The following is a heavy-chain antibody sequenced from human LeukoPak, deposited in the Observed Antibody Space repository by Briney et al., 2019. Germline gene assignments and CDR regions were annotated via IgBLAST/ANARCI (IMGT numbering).Heavy chain of an antibody. V-gene: IGHV4-59*01. CDR3: AREDPQTKVPEGMDV. CDR2: IYYTGTT. CDR1: GGSISHYY. D-gene: IGHD4/OR15-4a*01. Sequence: SETLSLTCTVSGGSISHYYWSWIRQPPGKGPEWIGYIYYTGTTNYNPSLKSRVTISVDTSKNQFSLKLNSVTAADTAVYYCAREDPQTKVPEGMDVWGQGTLVTASS. J-gene: IGHJ4*02.